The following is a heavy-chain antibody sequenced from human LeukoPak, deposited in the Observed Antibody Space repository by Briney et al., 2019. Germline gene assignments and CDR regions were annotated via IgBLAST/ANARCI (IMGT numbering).Heavy chain of an antibody. CDR3: AKAAAAPGFDF. Sequence: GGSLRLSCAASGFTSSSYALNWVRQAPGKGLGWVATVSGSGDRMYHADSVKGRFTISRDNSKNTIYLQMNSLRAEDTALYYCAKAAAAPGFDFWGKGTLVTVSS. D-gene: IGHD6-13*01. J-gene: IGHJ4*02. CDR2: VSGSGDRM. CDR1: GFTSSSYA. V-gene: IGHV3-23*01.